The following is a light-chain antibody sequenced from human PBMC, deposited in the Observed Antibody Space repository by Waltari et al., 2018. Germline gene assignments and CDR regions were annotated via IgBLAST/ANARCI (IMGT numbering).Light chain of an antibody. J-gene: IGLJ1*01. CDR3: SSYTTGSTRYV. CDR2: DVN. V-gene: IGLV2-14*03. Sequence: QSALTQPASVYGSPGQSLTISCTGTSSDLGAYNFVSWYQKHPGKAPKVMIYDVNNRPSGVSSRFSGSKSGNTASLTISGLQAEDEADYYCSSYTTGSTRYVFGSGTKVTVL. CDR1: SSDLGAYNF.